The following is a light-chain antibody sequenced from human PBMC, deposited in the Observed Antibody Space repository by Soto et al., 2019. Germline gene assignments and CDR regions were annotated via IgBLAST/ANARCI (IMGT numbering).Light chain of an antibody. J-gene: IGLJ3*02. CDR1: SSNIGSNY. CDR2: RNN. Sequence: QSVLTQPPSASGTPGQRVTISCSGSSSNIGSNYVYWYQKLPGTAPKLLIYRNNQRPSGVPDRFSGSKSGTSASLAISGLRSEDEADYYCAAWDDSLSGVFGGGTKLTVL. CDR3: AAWDDSLSGV. V-gene: IGLV1-47*01.